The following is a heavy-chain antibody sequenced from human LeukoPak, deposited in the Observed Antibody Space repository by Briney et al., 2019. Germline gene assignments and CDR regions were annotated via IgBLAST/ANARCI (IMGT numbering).Heavy chain of an antibody. V-gene: IGHV3-9*01. Sequence: GRSLRLSCAASGFTFDDYAMHWVRQAPGKGLEWVSGISWNSGSIGYADSVKGRFTISRDNAKNTLYLQMNSLRAEDTAVYYCARDSGGLDYWGQGTPVTVSS. CDR3: ARDSGGLDY. J-gene: IGHJ4*02. CDR1: GFTFDDYA. D-gene: IGHD3-10*01. CDR2: ISWNSGSI.